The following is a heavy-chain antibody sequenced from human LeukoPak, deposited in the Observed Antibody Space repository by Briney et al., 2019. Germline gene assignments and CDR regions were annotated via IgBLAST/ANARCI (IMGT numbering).Heavy chain of an antibody. CDR1: GDSISSYY. Sequence: PSETLSLTCTVSGDSISSYYWSWIRQSPGKGLEWIGCIYYSGNTYYNPSLKSRVTISVDTSKNQFSLNLSSVTAADTAVYHCARHSRGANSPFASWGQGTLVTVSP. J-gene: IGHJ4*02. CDR3: ARHSRGANSPFAS. CDR2: IYYSGNT. D-gene: IGHD4/OR15-4a*01. V-gene: IGHV4-59*08.